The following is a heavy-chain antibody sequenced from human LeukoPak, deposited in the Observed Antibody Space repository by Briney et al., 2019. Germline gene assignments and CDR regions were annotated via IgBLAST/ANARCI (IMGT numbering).Heavy chain of an antibody. D-gene: IGHD2-2*01. CDR2: IYSSGIT. V-gene: IGHV4-39*01. CDR3: ARAPWRGIVVVPAATDYYYMDV. Sequence: PSETLSLTCSISGDSISSSNYYWGWIRQPPGKGLEWIGTIYSSGITDYSPSLKSRVTMSVDTSKNQFSLKLSSVTATDTAVYFCARAPWRGIVVVPAATDYYYMDVWGKGTTVTVSS. CDR1: GDSISSSNYY. J-gene: IGHJ6*03.